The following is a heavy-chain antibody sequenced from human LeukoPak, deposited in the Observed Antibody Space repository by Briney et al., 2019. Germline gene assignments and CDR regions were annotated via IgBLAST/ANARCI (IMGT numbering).Heavy chain of an antibody. J-gene: IGHJ4*02. CDR1: GYTFTSSD. D-gene: IGHD6-13*01. CDR3: ARGRAGLAAAGTYDY. V-gene: IGHV1-8*01. CDR2: INPNSGRT. Sequence: ASVKVSCKASGYTFTSSDLNWVRQAAGQGLEWMGWINPNSGRTGYAQKFQGRVTMTAKTSISTAYMELSSLTFDDTAIYYCARGRAGLAAAGTYDYWGQGTLITVSS.